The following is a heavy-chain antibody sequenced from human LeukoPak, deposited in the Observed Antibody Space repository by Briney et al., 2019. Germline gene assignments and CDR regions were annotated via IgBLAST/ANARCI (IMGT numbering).Heavy chain of an antibody. V-gene: IGHV3-30*01. CDR3: ASMAGTKQTNPYYFDY. Sequence: GRSLRLSCAASGFTFSSYATHWVRQAPGKGLEWVAVISYDGSNKYYADSVKGRFTISRDNSKNTLYLQMNSLRAEDTAVYYCASMAGTKQTNPYYFDYWGQGTLVTVSS. D-gene: IGHD6-19*01. CDR1: GFTFSSYA. CDR2: ISYDGSNK. J-gene: IGHJ4*02.